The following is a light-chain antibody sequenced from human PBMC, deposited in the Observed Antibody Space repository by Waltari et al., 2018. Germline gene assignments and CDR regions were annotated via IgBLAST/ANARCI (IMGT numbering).Light chain of an antibody. CDR1: SGSVSTSYY. CDR2: STS. J-gene: IGLJ3*02. CDR3: VLYMGSGISV. V-gene: IGLV8-61*01. Sequence: QTVVTQEPSFSVSPGGTVTLTCGLNSGSVSTSYYPSWYQQTPGQAPRTLIYSTSTRSSGVPDRFSGSIIGNRAALTITGAQADDESDYYCVLYMGSGISVFGGGTKLTVL.